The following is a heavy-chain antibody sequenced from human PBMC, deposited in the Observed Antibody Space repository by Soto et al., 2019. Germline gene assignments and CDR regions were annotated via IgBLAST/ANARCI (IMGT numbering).Heavy chain of an antibody. CDR1: GGTFSSYA. V-gene: IGHV1-69*01. CDR2: IIPISGTA. D-gene: IGHD2-2*01. Sequence: QVQLVQSGAEVKKPGSSVKVSCKASGGTFSSYAISWVRQAPGQGLEWRGGIIPISGTANYAQKFQGRVTITAEASTSTAYMELSSLRSEDTAVYYCARSQGSSTSLAIYYYYYYGMDVWGQGTTVTVSS. CDR3: ARSQGSSTSLAIYYYYYYGMDV. J-gene: IGHJ6*02.